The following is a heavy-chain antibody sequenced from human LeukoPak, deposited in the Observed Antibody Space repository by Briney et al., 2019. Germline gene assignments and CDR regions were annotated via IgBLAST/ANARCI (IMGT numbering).Heavy chain of an antibody. CDR2: ISWNSGSI. Sequence: GGSLRLSCAASGFTFDDYAMHWVRQAPGKGLEWVSGISWNSGSIGYADSVKGRFTISRDNAKNSLYLQMNSLRAEDTALYYCAKSGLWFGELSSHFDYWGQGTLVTVSS. CDR1: GFTFDDYA. CDR3: AKSGLWFGELSSHFDY. J-gene: IGHJ4*02. V-gene: IGHV3-9*01. D-gene: IGHD3-10*01.